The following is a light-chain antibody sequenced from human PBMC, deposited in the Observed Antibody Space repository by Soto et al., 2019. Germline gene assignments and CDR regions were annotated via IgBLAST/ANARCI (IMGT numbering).Light chain of an antibody. J-gene: IGKJ3*01. CDR2: VAS. Sequence: EIVLTQSPATLSVFPGEKATLSCGASQSVSNNLAWYHQKPGQAPRPLIYVASTRATGVPARLSGSGSGTEFTLTISSLQSEDSAIYYCQQYSSWPFTFGPGTKVAIE. CDR1: QSVSNN. CDR3: QQYSSWPFT. V-gene: IGKV3-15*01.